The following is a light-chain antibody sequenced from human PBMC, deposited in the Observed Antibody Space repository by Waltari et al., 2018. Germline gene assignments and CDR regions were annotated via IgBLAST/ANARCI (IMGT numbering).Light chain of an antibody. V-gene: IGKV3-15*01. J-gene: IGKJ4*01. CDR1: QSVSNN. Sequence: EIVMTQSPATLSVYPGERATLSCRASQSVSNNLAWFQHKPGQAPRPLIYGASTRAAGIPARFSGSGSGADFTLTISSLQSEDFALYYCQQYNSWPLTFGGGTKVDI. CDR2: GAS. CDR3: QQYNSWPLT.